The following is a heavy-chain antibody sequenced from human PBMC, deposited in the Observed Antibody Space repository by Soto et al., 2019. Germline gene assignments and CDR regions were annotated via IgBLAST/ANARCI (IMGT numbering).Heavy chain of an antibody. CDR2: ISGSGGST. J-gene: IGHJ6*02. Sequence: TGGSLRLSCAASGFTFSSYAMSWVRQAPGKGLEWVSAISGSGGSTYYADSVKGRFTISRDNSKNTLYLQMNSLRAEDTAVYYCANQGYSSSSYGMDVWGQGTTVTVSS. CDR1: GFTFSSYA. CDR3: ANQGYSSSSYGMDV. V-gene: IGHV3-23*01. D-gene: IGHD6-6*01.